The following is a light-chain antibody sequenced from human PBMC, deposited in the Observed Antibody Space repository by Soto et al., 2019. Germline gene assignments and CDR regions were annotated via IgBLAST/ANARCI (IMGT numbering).Light chain of an antibody. CDR3: QQYGSSLIT. CDR2: GAS. J-gene: IGKJ5*01. V-gene: IGKV3-20*01. CDR1: QSVNNNY. Sequence: EIVLTQSPGTLSLSPGERATLSCRASQSVNNNYLAWHQQKPGQAPRLLILGASSRATGIPDRFSGSGSGTDFNLTISRVEPEDFAVYYCQQYGSSLITFGQGTRLEIK.